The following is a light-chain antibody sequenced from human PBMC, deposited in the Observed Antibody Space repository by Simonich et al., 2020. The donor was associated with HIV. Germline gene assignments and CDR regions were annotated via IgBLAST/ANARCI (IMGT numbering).Light chain of an antibody. CDR3: SSYTSSSTVV. Sequence: QSALTQPASVSGFPGQSFPISCTGTSSYVGGYNYVSWYQQHPGKAPKLMIYDVSNRPSGFSNRFSGSKSGNTASLTISGLQAEDEADYYCSSYTSSSTVVFGGGTKLTVL. J-gene: IGLJ2*01. V-gene: IGLV2-14*03. CDR1: SSYVGGYNY. CDR2: DVS.